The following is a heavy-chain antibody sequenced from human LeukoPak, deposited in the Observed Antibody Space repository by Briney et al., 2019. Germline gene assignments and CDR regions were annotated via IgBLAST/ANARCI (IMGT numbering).Heavy chain of an antibody. Sequence: GGSLRLSCAASGFTLSTCWMHWVRQAPGKGLVWVSRINTDGSRTDYADSVKGRFTISRDNAKNTLYLEMNSLRAEDTAVYYCVRGEMSGTYRDVDSWGQGTLVTVSS. J-gene: IGHJ5*01. V-gene: IGHV3-74*01. CDR2: INTDGSRT. CDR1: GFTLSTCW. D-gene: IGHD1-26*01. CDR3: VRGEMSGTYRDVDS.